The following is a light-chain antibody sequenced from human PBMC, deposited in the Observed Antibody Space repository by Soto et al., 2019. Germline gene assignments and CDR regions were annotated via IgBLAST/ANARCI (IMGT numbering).Light chain of an antibody. V-gene: IGKV1-5*01. CDR3: QQYNSYPRT. CDR1: QSISNW. J-gene: IGKJ1*01. Sequence: DIQMTQSPSTLSASVGDRVTITCRARQSISNWFAWYQQKPGKAPKLLIYDASSLESGVPSRFSGSGYGTAFTLTIRSLQPDDFATYYCQQYNSYPRTFGQGNKVEVK. CDR2: DAS.